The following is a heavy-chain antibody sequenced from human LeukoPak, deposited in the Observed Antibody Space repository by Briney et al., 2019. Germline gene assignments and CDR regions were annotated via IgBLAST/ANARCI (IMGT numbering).Heavy chain of an antibody. J-gene: IGHJ4*02. V-gene: IGHV3-30*19. CDR1: GFTFGSYG. D-gene: IGHD3-10*01. CDR2: ISYDGSNK. CDR3: ARESNYYYGSGSSHRYFDY. Sequence: GGSLRLSCAASGFTFGSYGMHWVRQAPGKGLEWVAVISYDGSNKYYADSVKGRFTISRDNSKNTLYLQMNSLRAEDTAVYYCARESNYYYGSGSSHRYFDYWGQGTLVTVSS.